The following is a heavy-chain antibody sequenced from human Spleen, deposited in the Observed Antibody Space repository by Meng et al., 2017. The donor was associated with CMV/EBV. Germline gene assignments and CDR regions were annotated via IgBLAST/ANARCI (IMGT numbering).Heavy chain of an antibody. J-gene: IGHJ4*02. D-gene: IGHD5-18*01. CDR2: INSDGSST. V-gene: IGHV3-74*01. Sequence: GGSLRLSCAASGFTFSSYWMHWVRQAPGKGLVWVSRINSDGSSTSYADSVKGRFTISRDNAKNTLYLQMNSLRAEDTAVYYCARSQETWIQLWLPYYFDYWGQGTLVTVSS. CDR3: ARSQETWIQLWLPYYFDY. CDR1: GFTFSSYW.